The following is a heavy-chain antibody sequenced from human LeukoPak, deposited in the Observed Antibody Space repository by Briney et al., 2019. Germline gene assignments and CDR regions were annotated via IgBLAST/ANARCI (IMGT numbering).Heavy chain of an antibody. D-gene: IGHD3-16*01. J-gene: IGHJ5*02. Sequence: GESLKISCETSGYSFTTYWIGWVRQMPGAGLEWVGAIYPDDSDTRYSPSFQGQVAISADKSVRIAYLQWSTLKASDTAMYYCTRQRGAWGSVNWFDPWGQGTLFTVSS. CDR1: GYSFTTYW. CDR2: IYPDDSDT. CDR3: TRQRGAWGSVNWFDP. V-gene: IGHV5-51*01.